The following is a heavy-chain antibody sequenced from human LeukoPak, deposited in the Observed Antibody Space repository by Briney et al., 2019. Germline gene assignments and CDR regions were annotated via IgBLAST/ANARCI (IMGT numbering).Heavy chain of an antibody. CDR3: ARVGGDHSTGHYSVDY. J-gene: IGHJ4*02. CDR2: LHHSGST. D-gene: IGHD3-22*01. V-gene: IGHV4-38-2*01. CDR1: GYSITSTYW. Sequence: SSETLSLTCAVSGYSITSTYWWGWIRQTPGTGLEWIGSLHHSGSTSYSPSLKSRVTISADTSKNQFSLRLSSVTAADTAGYYCARVGGDHSTGHYSVDYWGQGTLVTVSS.